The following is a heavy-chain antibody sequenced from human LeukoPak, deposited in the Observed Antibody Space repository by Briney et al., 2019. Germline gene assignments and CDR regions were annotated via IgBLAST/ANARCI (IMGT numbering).Heavy chain of an antibody. CDR3: ARDGPGSLTSYYGSGSHVETFDI. J-gene: IGHJ3*02. D-gene: IGHD3-10*01. V-gene: IGHV3-74*01. CDR1: GFTFSSYW. Sequence: PGGSLRLSCTASGFTFSSYWMYWVRQAPGKGLVWVSLINSDGSSATYADSVKGRFTISRDNAKNTLYLQMNSLRAEDTAVYFCARDGPGSLTSYYGSGSHVETFDIWGQGTVVTVSS. CDR2: INSDGSSA.